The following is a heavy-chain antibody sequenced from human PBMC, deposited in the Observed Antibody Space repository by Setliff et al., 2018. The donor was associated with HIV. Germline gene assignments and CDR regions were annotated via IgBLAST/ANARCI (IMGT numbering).Heavy chain of an antibody. V-gene: IGHV3-64*04. Sequence: PGGSLRLSCSASGFSFSSYAMHWVRQAPGKALEYVSAVSGDGRRTYYADPVKGRFTISRDNSKNTVYLQMNSLRAEDTAVYYCAKVGAWGQGTLVTVSS. CDR2: VSGDGRRT. J-gene: IGHJ4*02. CDR3: AKVGA. CDR1: GFSFSSYA.